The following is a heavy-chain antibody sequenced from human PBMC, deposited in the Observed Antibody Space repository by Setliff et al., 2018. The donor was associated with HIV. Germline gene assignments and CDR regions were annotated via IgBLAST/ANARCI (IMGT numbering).Heavy chain of an antibody. CDR1: GFSFGNFA. CDR3: APHSGSRWFDP. J-gene: IGHJ5*02. V-gene: IGHV3-30*04. D-gene: IGHD3-10*01. Sequence: GGSLRLSCAASGFSFGNFAMHWVRQAPGKGLEWLAVISSDGTNEYYVDSVRGRFTISRDNDRNTLNLRLDRLRADDTAVYYCAPHSGSRWFDPWGLGTLVTVSS. CDR2: ISSDGTNE.